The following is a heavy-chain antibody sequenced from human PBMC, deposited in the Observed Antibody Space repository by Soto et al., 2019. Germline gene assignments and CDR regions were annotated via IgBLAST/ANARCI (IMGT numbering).Heavy chain of an antibody. CDR3: ARESIYGFSLGY. Sequence: SETLSLTCAVSGGSIISDKWWSWVRQPPGKGLEWLGEIHHSGGTNYNPSLKSRVTISIDKSRDQSSLKLNSVTAADTAVYYCARESIYGFSLGYWGQGILVTVSS. J-gene: IGHJ4*02. D-gene: IGHD3-3*02. V-gene: IGHV4-4*02. CDR1: GGSIISDKW. CDR2: IHHSGGT.